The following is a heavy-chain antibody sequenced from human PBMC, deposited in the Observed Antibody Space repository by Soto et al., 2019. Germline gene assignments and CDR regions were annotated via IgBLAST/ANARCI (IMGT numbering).Heavy chain of an antibody. CDR2: ISAYSGNT. V-gene: IGHV1-18*01. Sequence: QVQLVQSGAEVKKPGASVKVSCKASGYTFTSYGISWVRQAPGQGLEWMGWISAYSGNTNYEQQVQGRVTMTTDTSTSRTYMGLRALRPDGKAVYYCASAYGEGGGGSSRYWGLGSLVTVSS. CDR3: ASAYGEGGGGSSRY. CDR1: GYTFTSYG. D-gene: IGHD3-10*01. J-gene: IGHJ4*02.